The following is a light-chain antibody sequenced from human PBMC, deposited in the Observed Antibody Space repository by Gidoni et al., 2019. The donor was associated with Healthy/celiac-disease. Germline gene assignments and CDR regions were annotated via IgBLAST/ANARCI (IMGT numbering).Light chain of an antibody. CDR2: WAS. CDR1: QSFLYSSNNKNY. V-gene: IGKV4-1*01. Sequence: DLVMTQSPNSLAVSLGERATINCKSSQSFLYSSNNKNYLAWYQQKPGQPPKLLIYWASTRESGVPDRFSGSGSGTDFTLTISSLQAEDVAVYYCQQYYSTPWTFGQGTKVEIK. CDR3: QQYYSTPWT. J-gene: IGKJ1*01.